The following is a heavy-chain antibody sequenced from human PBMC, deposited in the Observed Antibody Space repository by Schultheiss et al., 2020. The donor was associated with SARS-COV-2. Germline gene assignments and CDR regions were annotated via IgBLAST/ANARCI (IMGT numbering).Heavy chain of an antibody. CDR1: GFTFSSYA. V-gene: IGHV3-23*01. CDR3: NSRGYDFWNGYQQYFQH. Sequence: GGSLRLSCAASGFTFSSYAMSWVRQAPGKGLEWVSAISGSGGSTYYADSVKGRFTISRDNSKNTLYLQMNSLRAENTAVYYCNSRGYDFWNGYQQYFQHWGQGTLVTVSS. D-gene: IGHD3-3*01. CDR2: ISGSGGST. J-gene: IGHJ1*01.